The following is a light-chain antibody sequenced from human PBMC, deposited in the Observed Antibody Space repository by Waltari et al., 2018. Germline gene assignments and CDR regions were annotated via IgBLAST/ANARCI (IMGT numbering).Light chain of an antibody. CDR2: SAS. V-gene: IGKV1-12*01. Sequence: SCGWGQVFSSWLRLYPQKPGKSPKLLIYSASTLQSGVPSRFSGSGSGTDFTLTISSLQPEDFATYYCQQVNSFPLTFGGGTKVEIK. J-gene: IGKJ4*01. CDR3: QQVNSFPLT. CDR1: QVFSSW.